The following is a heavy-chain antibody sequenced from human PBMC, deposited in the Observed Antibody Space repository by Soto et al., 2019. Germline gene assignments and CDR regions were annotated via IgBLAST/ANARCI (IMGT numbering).Heavy chain of an antibody. CDR1: GFTFSSYA. D-gene: IGHD3-3*01. V-gene: IGHV3-23*01. J-gene: IGHJ4*02. CDR2: ISGGGDAS. CDR3: AKRPPDFWSGYWPSDY. Sequence: GALRLSCTASGFTFSSYAMDWVRQAPGKGLEWLSAISGGGDASHYADSVKGRFTISRDNSKNTLFLQMSSLRAEDTAVYYCAKRPPDFWSGYWPSDYWGQGTLVTVSS.